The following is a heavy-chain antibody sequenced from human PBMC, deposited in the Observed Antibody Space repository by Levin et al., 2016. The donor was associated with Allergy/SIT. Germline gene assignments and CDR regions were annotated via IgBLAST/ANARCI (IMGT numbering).Heavy chain of an antibody. CDR2: ISGSGGST. V-gene: IGHV3-23*01. D-gene: IGHD5-18*01. Sequence: GESLKISCAASGFTFSSYAMSWVRQAPGKGLEWVSTISGSGGSTYYADSVKGRFTISRDNSKNTLYLQMNSLRAEDTAVYYCANKDTAIFYYYGMDVWGQGTTVTVSS. CDR1: GFTFSSYA. J-gene: IGHJ6*02. CDR3: ANKDTAIFYYYGMDV.